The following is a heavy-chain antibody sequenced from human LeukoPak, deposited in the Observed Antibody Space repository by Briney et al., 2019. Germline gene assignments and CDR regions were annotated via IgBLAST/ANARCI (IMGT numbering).Heavy chain of an antibody. CDR2: INHSGST. J-gene: IGHJ6*03. Sequence: SETLSLTCAVYGGSFSGYYWSWIRQPPGKGLEWIGEINHSGSTNYNPSLKSRVTISVDTSKNQFSLKLSSVTAADTAAYYCARGVGQLWRAYYYYMDVWGKGTTVTVSS. CDR1: GGSFSGYY. CDR3: ARGVGQLWRAYYYYMDV. V-gene: IGHV4-34*01. D-gene: IGHD5-18*01.